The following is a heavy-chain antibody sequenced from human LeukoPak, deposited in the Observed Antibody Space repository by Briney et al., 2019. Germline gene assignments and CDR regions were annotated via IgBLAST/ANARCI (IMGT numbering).Heavy chain of an antibody. Sequence: GGSLRLSCAASGFTFSSYSMNWVRQAPGQGLEWVSSISSSSSYIYYADSVKGRFTISRDNAKNSLYPQMNSLRAEDTAVYYCARGLIIAAAGTGYDYWGQGTLVTVSS. CDR1: GFTFSSYS. CDR3: ARGLIIAAAGTGYDY. CDR2: ISSSSSYI. J-gene: IGHJ4*02. D-gene: IGHD6-13*01. V-gene: IGHV3-21*01.